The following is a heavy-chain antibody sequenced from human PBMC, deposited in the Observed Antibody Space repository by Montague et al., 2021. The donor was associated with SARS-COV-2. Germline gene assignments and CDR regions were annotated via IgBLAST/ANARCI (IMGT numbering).Heavy chain of an antibody. D-gene: IGHD3-10*01. CDR2: MYYSGST. CDR1: GGSITSRSYY. Sequence: SETLSLTCTVSGGSITSRSYYWGWLRQPPGKGPEWIGNMYYSGSTYYNPSLNSRVTISTDTSKNQYSLKLSSVTAADTAVYYCARDDIVLQGVTKGMDVWGQGTTVTVSS. V-gene: IGHV4-39*07. J-gene: IGHJ6*02. CDR3: ARDDIVLQGVTKGMDV.